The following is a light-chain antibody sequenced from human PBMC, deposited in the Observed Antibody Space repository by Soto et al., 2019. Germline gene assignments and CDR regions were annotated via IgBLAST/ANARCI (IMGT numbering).Light chain of an antibody. CDR3: ASYTRGNTNVL. CDR2: EVS. V-gene: IGLV2-14*01. Sequence: QSVLTQPASVSGSPGQSITISCTGTSSDVGDYNYVSWYQHRPGKAPKLIIYEVSNRPSGLSNRFSGSKSGNTASLTISGLQTEDEADYYCASYTRGNTNVLFGGGTQLTVL. J-gene: IGLJ2*01. CDR1: SSDVGDYNY.